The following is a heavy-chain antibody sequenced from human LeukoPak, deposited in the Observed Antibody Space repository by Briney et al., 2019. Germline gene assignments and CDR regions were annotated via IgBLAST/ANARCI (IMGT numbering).Heavy chain of an antibody. J-gene: IGHJ4*02. CDR3: ARAEGGPATAIY. V-gene: IGHV3-11*05. CDR2: ISTGSSYT. Sequence: GGSLRLSCAASGFTFSDYYMSWIRQAPGKGLEWVSYISTGSSYTNYADSVKGRFTISRDNAKNSLYLQMNSLRAEDTALYYCARAEGGPATAIYWGQGTLVTVSS. D-gene: IGHD2-21*02. CDR1: GFTFSDYY.